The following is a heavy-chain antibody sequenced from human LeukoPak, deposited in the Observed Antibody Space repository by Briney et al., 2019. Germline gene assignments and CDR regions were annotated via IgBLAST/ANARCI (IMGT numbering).Heavy chain of an antibody. CDR1: GYTFTGYY. J-gene: IGHJ4*02. D-gene: IGHD3-22*01. CDR3: ASSYDRSGYYYPDF. Sequence: ASVKVSCKASGYTFTGYYMHWVRQAPGQGLEWMGWINPNSGGTNYAQKFQGRVTMTSDTSTNTVYMELSSLRSEDTAIYYCASSYDRSGYYYPDFWGQGTLVTVSS. CDR2: INPNSGGT. V-gene: IGHV1-2*02.